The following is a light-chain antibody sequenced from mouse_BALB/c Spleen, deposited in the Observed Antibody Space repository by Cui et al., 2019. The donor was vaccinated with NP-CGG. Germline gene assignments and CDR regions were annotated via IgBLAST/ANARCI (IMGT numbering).Light chain of an antibody. V-gene: IGLV1*01. CDR2: GTN. J-gene: IGLJ1*01. CDR1: TGSVTTSNY. CDR3: ALWYSNHWV. Sequence: QAVVTQESALTPSPRETLTLPSRSRTGSVTTSNYANWVQEKPDHLFTGLIGGTNNRVPGVPARFSGSLIGDKAALTITGAQTEDEEIYFCALWYSNHWVFGGGTKLTVL.